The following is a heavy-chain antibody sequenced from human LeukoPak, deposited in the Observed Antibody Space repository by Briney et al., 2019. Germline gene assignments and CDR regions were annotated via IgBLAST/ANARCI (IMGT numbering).Heavy chain of an antibody. Sequence: GGSLRLSCAASGFTLSNYWLHWVRQAPGKGLVRVSRINSDGSSTYYADTVKGRFTTSRDNAKNTLYLQMNSLRAEDTAVYYCARQASYGLDVWGQGTTVTVSS. CDR1: GFTLSNYW. J-gene: IGHJ6*02. CDR2: INSDGSST. CDR3: ARQASYGLDV. V-gene: IGHV3-74*01.